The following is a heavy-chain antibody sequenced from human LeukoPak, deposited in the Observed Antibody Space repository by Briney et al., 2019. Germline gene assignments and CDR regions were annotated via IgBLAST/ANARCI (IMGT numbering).Heavy chain of an antibody. CDR3: ARESGSYLWRSWLNP. V-gene: IGHV4-59*01. Sequence: SSETLSLTCTVSGGSINSYYWTWIRQPPGKGLEWIGNIYNSGNTNYNPSLKSRVTISVDTSKNQFSLKLNSVTAADTAVYYCARESGSYLWRSWLNPWGQGTLVTVSS. CDR1: GGSINSYY. J-gene: IGHJ5*02. D-gene: IGHD3-16*01. CDR2: IYNSGNT.